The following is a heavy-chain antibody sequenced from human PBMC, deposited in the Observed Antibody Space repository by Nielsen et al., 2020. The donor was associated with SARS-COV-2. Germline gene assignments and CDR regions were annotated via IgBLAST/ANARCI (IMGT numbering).Heavy chain of an antibody. CDR1: GGSISSSSYY. CDR3: SRERTGSIVGWFDP. V-gene: IGHV4-39*07. CDR2: IYYSGST. Sequence: SEPLSLTCTVSGGSISSSSYYWGWLRQPPGKGLEWIGSIYYSGSTYYNPSLKSQVTISVDTSKNQFSLKLSSVTAADTAVYYCSRERTGSIVGWFDPWGQGTLVTVSS. D-gene: IGHD1-7*01. J-gene: IGHJ5*02.